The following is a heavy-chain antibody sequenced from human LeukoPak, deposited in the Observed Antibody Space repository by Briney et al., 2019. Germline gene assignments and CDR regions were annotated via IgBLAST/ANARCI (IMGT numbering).Heavy chain of an antibody. J-gene: IGHJ5*02. CDR3: ARHELPGTMIVGESNWFDP. CDR1: GYSFTSYW. CDR2: IYPGDSDT. V-gene: IGHV5-51*01. D-gene: IGHD3-22*01. Sequence: GESLKISCKGSGYSFTSYWIGWVRQMPGKGLEWMGIIYPGDSDTRYSPSFQGQVTISADKSISTAYLQWSSLKASDTAMYYCARHELPGTMIVGESNWFDPWGQGTLVTVSS.